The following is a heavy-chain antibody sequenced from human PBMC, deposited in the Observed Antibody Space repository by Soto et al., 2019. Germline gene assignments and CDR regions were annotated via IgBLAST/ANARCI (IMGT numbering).Heavy chain of an antibody. Sequence: EVQLVESGGGLVQPGRSLRLSCAASGFTFDDYAMHWVRQVPGKGLEWVSGISWNGATMGYGDSVKGRFTISRDNTKNSLYLQMNSLRPEDTAFYYCAKDNGGYYDSSGNFEYWGQGTLVTVSS. V-gene: IGHV3-9*01. J-gene: IGHJ4*02. CDR2: ISWNGATM. CDR3: AKDNGGYYDSSGNFEY. CDR1: GFTFDDYA. D-gene: IGHD3-22*01.